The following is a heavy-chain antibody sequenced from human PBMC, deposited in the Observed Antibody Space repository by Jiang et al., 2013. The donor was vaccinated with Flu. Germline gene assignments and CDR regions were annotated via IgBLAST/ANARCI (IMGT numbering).Heavy chain of an antibody. J-gene: IGHJ6*02. CDR1: GFTFSSYD. CDR2: ISYDGSNE. Sequence: SGGGVVQPGGSLRLSCAASGFTFSSYDMHWVRQAPGKGLEWVAVISYDGSNEYYADSVKGRFTISRDNSKNTLYLQMSSLRAEDTAVYYCAKDRLDCSGGSCYHYHYYYGMDVWGQGTTVTVSS. CDR3: AKDRLDCSGGSCYHYHYYYGMDV. D-gene: IGHD2-15*01. V-gene: IGHV3-30*18.